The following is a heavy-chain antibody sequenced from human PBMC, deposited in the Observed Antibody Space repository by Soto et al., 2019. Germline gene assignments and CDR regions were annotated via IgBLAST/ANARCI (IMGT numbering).Heavy chain of an antibody. J-gene: IGHJ4*02. CDR3: AKGFTAAGTGPIASGFDY. V-gene: IGHV3-23*01. D-gene: IGHD6-13*01. CDR1: GFTFSSYA. CDR2: ISGSGGST. Sequence: GGSLRLSCAASGFTFSSYAMSWVRQAPGKGLEWVSAISGSGGSTYYADSVKGRFTISRDNSKNTLYLQMNSLRAEDTAVYYCAKGFTAAGTGPIASGFDYWGQGTLVTVSS.